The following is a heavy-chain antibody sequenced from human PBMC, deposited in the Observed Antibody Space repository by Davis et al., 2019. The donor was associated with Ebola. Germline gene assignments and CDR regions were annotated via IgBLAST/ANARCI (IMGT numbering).Heavy chain of an antibody. CDR2: ISSSSSYI. V-gene: IGHV3-21*04. CDR1: GFTFSSYS. J-gene: IGHJ4*02. CDR3: ARDSPYYDFWSGYYRD. Sequence: GESLKISCAASGFTFSSYSMNWVRQAPGKGLEWVSSISSSSSYIYYADSVKGRFTISRDNAKNSLYLQMNSLRAEDTAVYYCARDSPYYDFWSGYYRDWGQGTLVTVSS. D-gene: IGHD3-3*01.